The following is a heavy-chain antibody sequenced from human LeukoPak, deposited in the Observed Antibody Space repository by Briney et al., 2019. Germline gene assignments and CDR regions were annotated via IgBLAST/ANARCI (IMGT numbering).Heavy chain of an antibody. D-gene: IGHD5-12*01. Sequence: SETLSLTCTVSGGSISSSSYYWGWIRQPPGKGLEWIGSIYYSGSTYYNPSLKSRVTISVDTSKNQFSLKLGSVTAADTAVYYCARRTTRSSGYDFFGYWGQGTLVTVSS. CDR1: GGSISSSSYY. V-gene: IGHV4-39*07. CDR2: IYYSGST. CDR3: ARRTTRSSGYDFFGY. J-gene: IGHJ4*02.